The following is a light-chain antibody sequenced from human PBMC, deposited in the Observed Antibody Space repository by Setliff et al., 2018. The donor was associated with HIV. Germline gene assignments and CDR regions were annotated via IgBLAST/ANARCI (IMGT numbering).Light chain of an antibody. CDR3: CSYTSSSTSYV. V-gene: IGLV2-14*02. CDR2: EVS. Sequence: QSALAQPASVSGSPGQSITISCTGTSSDVGSYNLVSWYQQHPGRAPKLMIYEVSKRPSGVSNRFSGSKSGNTASLTISGLQADDETDYYCCSYTSSSTSYVFGTGTKVTVL. J-gene: IGLJ1*01. CDR1: SSDVGSYNL.